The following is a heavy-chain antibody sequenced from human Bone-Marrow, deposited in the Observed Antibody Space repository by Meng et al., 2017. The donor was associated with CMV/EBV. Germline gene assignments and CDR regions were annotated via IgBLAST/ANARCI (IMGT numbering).Heavy chain of an antibody. CDR2: ISNGGGST. J-gene: IGHJ4*02. Sequence: GGSLRLSCAASGFTFSDSAMSWVRQTPTKGLEWVSAISNGGGSTFYADSVKGRFIISRDNSKNTVHLQMNSLRGEDTAIYYCAKEGVYDFWSWGQGTVVTVSS. CDR3: AKEGVYDFWS. CDR1: GFTFSDSA. D-gene: IGHD3-3*01. V-gene: IGHV3-23*01.